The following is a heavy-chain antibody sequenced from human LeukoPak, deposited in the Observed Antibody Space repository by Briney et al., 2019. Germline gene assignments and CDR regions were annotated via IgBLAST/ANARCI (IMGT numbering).Heavy chain of an antibody. D-gene: IGHD2-15*01. CDR1: GGSISSYY. CDR2: VYYSGST. CDR3: ASLRYCSGGSCFPKYFQH. J-gene: IGHJ1*01. Sequence: PSETLSLTCTVSGGSISSYYRSWIRQPPGKGLEWIGYVYYSGSTNYNPSLKSRVTMSVATSKNQFSLKLSSVTAADTAVYYCASLRYCSGGSCFPKYFQHWGQGTLVTVSS. V-gene: IGHV4-59*08.